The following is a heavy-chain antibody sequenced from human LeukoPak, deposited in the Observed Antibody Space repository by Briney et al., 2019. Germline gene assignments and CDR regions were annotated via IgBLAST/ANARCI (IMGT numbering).Heavy chain of an antibody. CDR3: ARLRGYCSSTSCYTAYYYYGMDV. CDR1: GGSISSYY. CDR2: IYYSGST. V-gene: IGHV4-59*08. J-gene: IGHJ6*02. Sequence: SETLSLTCTVSGGSISSYYWSWIRQPPGKGLEWIGYIYYSGSTNYNPSLKSRVTISVGTSKNQFSLKLSSVTAADTAVYYCARLRGYCSSTSCYTAYYYYGMDVWGQGTTVTVSS. D-gene: IGHD2-2*02.